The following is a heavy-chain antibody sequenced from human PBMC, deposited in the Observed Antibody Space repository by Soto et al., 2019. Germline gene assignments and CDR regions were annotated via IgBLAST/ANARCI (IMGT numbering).Heavy chain of an antibody. CDR3: ASTDDYGGNDYYYYGMDV. CDR2: TRNKANSYTT. J-gene: IGHJ6*02. CDR1: GFTFSDHY. V-gene: IGHV3-72*01. D-gene: IGHD4-17*01. Sequence: GGSLRLSCAASGFTFSDHYMDWVRQAPGKGLEWVGRTRNKANSYTTEYAASVKGRFTISRDDSKNSLYLQMNSLKTEDTAVYYCASTDDYGGNDYYYYGMDVWGQGTTVTVSS.